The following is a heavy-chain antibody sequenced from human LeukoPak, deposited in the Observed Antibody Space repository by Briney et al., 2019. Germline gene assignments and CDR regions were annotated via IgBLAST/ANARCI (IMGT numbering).Heavy chain of an antibody. D-gene: IGHD1-26*01. CDR1: GYTFTSYD. CDR3: ARDLRGVGATRIGFDY. J-gene: IGHJ4*02. Sequence: GASVKVSCKASGYTFTSYDINWVRQATGQGLEWMGWMNPNSGNTGYAQKFQGRVTMTRNTSISTAYMELSSLRSDDTAVYYCARDLRGVGATRIGFDYWGQGTLVTVSS. CDR2: MNPNSGNT. V-gene: IGHV1-8*01.